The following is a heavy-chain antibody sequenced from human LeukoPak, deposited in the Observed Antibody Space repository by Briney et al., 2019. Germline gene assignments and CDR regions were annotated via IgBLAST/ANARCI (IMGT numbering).Heavy chain of an antibody. CDR1: GFTFSSYA. J-gene: IGHJ6*02. V-gene: IGHV3-23*01. CDR2: ISGSGGST. D-gene: IGHD4-11*01. Sequence: GGSLRLSCAASGFTFSSYAMSWVRQAPGKGLEWVSAISGSGGSTYYADSVKGRFTISRDNSKNTLYLQMNSLRAEDTAVYYCARRTATVTTRLLNLAKYYYYYYGMDVWGQGTTVTVSS. CDR3: ARRTATVTTRLLNLAKYYYYYYGMDV.